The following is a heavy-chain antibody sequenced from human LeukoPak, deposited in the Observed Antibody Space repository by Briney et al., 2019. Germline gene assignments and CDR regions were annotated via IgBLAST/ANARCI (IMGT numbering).Heavy chain of an antibody. Sequence: GASVKVSCNASGYTFTGYYMHWVRQAPGQGLEWRGWINPNSGGTNYSQKFQGRVTMTRDTSISTAYVELSRVRSDDTAVYYCARAVAGTECFDYWGQGTLVTVSS. CDR3: ARAVAGTECFDY. D-gene: IGHD6-19*01. V-gene: IGHV1-2*02. CDR1: GYTFTGYY. J-gene: IGHJ4*02. CDR2: INPNSGGT.